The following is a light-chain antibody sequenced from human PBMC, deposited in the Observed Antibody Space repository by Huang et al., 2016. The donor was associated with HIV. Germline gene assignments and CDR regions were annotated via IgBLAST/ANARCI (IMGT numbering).Light chain of an antibody. CDR3: QQYNDWPLT. V-gene: IGKV3-15*01. Sequence: EIVMTQSPATLSVSPGERATLSCRASQSVSNYLAWYQQKPGHAPRLLIYDASTGATGSPARFSGSGSGTEFTLTISSLQSEDSAVYYCQQYNDWPLTFGGGTKVEIK. CDR2: DAS. CDR1: QSVSNY. J-gene: IGKJ4*01.